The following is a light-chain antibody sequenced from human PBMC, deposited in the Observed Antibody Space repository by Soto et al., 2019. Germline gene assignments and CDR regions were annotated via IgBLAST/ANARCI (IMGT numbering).Light chain of an antibody. Sequence: EIVLTQSPGTLCVSPGERATLSCRASQSVGRNFLAWYQQKPGQAPRLLIHGASSRATGIPDRFSGSGSETDFTLTISRLEPEDFAVYYCQQYASSPLTFGGGTKVETK. CDR3: QQYASSPLT. CDR2: GAS. V-gene: IGKV3-20*01. CDR1: QSVGRNF. J-gene: IGKJ4*01.